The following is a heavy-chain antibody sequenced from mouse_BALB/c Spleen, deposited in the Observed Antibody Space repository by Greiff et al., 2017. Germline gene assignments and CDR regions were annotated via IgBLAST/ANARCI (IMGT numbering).Heavy chain of an antibody. D-gene: IGHD2-1*01. V-gene: IGHV1S137*01. CDR3: ARGGNSFYFDY. J-gene: IGHJ2*01. Sequence: VKLQQSGAELVRPGVSVKISCKGSGYTFTDYAMHWVKQSHAKSLEWIGVISTYYGDASYNQKFKGKATMTVDKSSSTAYMELARLTSEDSAIYYCARGGNSFYFDYWGQGTTLTVSS. CDR1: GYTFTDYA. CDR2: ISTYYGDA.